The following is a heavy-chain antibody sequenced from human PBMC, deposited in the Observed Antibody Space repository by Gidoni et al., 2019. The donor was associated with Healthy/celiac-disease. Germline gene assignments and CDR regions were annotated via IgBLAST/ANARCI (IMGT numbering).Heavy chain of an antibody. D-gene: IGHD6-13*01. CDR1: GGSFSGYY. V-gene: IGHV4-34*01. J-gene: IGHJ6*02. CDR3: ARKRNSRYGMDV. CDR2: INHSGST. Sequence: QVQLQQWGAGLLKPSETLSLTCAVYGGSFSGYYWSWIRQPPGKGLEWIGEINHSGSTNYNPSLKSRVTISVDTSKNQFSLKLSSVTAADTAVYYCARKRNSRYGMDVWGQGTTVTVSS.